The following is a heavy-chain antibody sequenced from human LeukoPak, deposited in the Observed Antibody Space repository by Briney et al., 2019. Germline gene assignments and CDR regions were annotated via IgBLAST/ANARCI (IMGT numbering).Heavy chain of an antibody. V-gene: IGHV1-69*13. D-gene: IGHD5-12*01. CDR3: ARDLGVVATITENSDYGMDV. J-gene: IGHJ6*04. CDR2: VNPIFGTA. Sequence: SVNVSCMASLCRLSSYAISWVRQAPGQGLDWMGGVNPIFGTANYAQKYQGRVTITADESTSTAYMELSSLRSEDTAVYYGARDLGVVATITENSDYGMDVWGKETTVSVSS. CDR1: LCRLSSYA.